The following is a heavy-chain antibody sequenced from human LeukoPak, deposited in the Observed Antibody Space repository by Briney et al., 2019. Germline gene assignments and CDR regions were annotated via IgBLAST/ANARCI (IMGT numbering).Heavy chain of an antibody. CDR1: GGSLNNYY. Sequence: SETLSLTCAVYGGSLNNYYWSWIRQSPGKGLEWLGEGNHNGGTKYNPSLKSRVTISADSSRNQFSLKLSSVTAADTAVYHCAKNGQSGFSFDPWGQGTLVTVSS. CDR2: GNHNGGT. CDR3: AKNGQSGFSFDP. J-gene: IGHJ5*02. V-gene: IGHV4-34*01. D-gene: IGHD1-26*01.